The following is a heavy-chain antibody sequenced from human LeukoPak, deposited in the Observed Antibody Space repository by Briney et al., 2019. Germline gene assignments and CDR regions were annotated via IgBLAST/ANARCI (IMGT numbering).Heavy chain of an antibody. J-gene: IGHJ3*02. Sequence: PGGSLRLSCAASGFTFSSYWMSWVRQAPGKGLEWVANIKQDGSEKYYVDSVKGRFTISRDNAKNSLYLQMNSLRAEDTAVYYCARDFKTSVLRFLEWPMKNDAFDIWGQGTMVTVSS. CDR2: IKQDGSEK. D-gene: IGHD3-3*01. V-gene: IGHV3-7*01. CDR1: GFTFSSYW. CDR3: ARDFKTSVLRFLEWPMKNDAFDI.